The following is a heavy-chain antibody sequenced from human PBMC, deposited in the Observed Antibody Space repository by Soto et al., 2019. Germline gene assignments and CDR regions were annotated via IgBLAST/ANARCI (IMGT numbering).Heavy chain of an antibody. J-gene: IGHJ2*01. CDR3: ARDGPQTGDYWYFDL. Sequence: GGSLRLSCAASGFTFSSYGMHWVRQAPGKGLEWVAVIWYDGSNKYYADSVKGRFTISRDNSKNTLYLQMNSLRAEDTAVYYCARDGPQTGDYWYFDLWGRGTLVTVSS. CDR2: IWYDGSNK. CDR1: GFTFSSYG. V-gene: IGHV3-33*08. D-gene: IGHD7-27*01.